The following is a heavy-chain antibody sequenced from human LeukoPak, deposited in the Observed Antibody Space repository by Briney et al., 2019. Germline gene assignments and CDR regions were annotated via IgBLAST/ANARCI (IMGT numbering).Heavy chain of an antibody. J-gene: IGHJ4*02. CDR1: GFTFSSYS. CDR3: GHCTTTSCYAGGH. CDR2: ISSSSTYI. D-gene: IGHD2-2*01. V-gene: IGHV3-21*01. Sequence: PGGSLRLSCAASGFTFSSYSMNWVRQAPGKGLEWVSSISSSSTYIYYAGLVKGRFTISRDNAKNSLYLQMNSLSAEDTAVYYCGHCTTTSCYAGGHWGQGTLVTVSS.